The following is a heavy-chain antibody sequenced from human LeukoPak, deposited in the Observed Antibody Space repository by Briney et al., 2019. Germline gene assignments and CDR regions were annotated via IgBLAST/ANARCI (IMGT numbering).Heavy chain of an antibody. D-gene: IGHD1-26*01. CDR3: AKDNSVGDIAWWFDP. Sequence: GASAKVSCKASGHTFSRSYMHWVRQAPGQGLEWMGVINPSGTWTSYAQKFRGRITMTRDMSTSTDYMELRSLGFEDTAVYYCAKDNSVGDIAWWFDPWGQGTLVTVSS. CDR1: GHTFSRSY. CDR2: INPSGTWT. V-gene: IGHV1-46*01. J-gene: IGHJ5*02.